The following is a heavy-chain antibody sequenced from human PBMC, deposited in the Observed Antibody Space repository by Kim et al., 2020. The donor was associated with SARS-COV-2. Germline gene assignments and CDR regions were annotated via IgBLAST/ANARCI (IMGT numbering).Heavy chain of an antibody. CDR3: ARDQMDGQLAPLAS. CDR2: INTNTGNP. J-gene: IGHJ4*02. CDR1: GYTFTSYA. Sequence: ASVKVSCKASGYTFTSYAMNWVRQAPGQGLEWMGWINTNTGNPTYAQGFTGRFVFSLDTSVSTADLQTSSPKAEDTAGYSFARDQMDGQLAPLASLGLGT. V-gene: IGHV7-4-1*02. D-gene: IGHD6-13*01.